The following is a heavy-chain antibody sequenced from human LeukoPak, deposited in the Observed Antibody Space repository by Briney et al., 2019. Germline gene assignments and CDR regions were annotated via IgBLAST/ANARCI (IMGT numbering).Heavy chain of an antibody. D-gene: IGHD1-7*01. CDR1: GFTFSDYY. V-gene: IGHV3-11*01. J-gene: IGHJ4*02. Sequence: PGGSLRLSCAASGFTFSDYYMSWIRQAPGRGLEWVSYISSSGSTIYYADSVKGRFTISRDNAKNSLYLQMDSLRAEDTAVYYYARSGTLWNYPLFDYWGQGTLVTVSS. CDR2: ISSSGSTI. CDR3: ARSGTLWNYPLFDY.